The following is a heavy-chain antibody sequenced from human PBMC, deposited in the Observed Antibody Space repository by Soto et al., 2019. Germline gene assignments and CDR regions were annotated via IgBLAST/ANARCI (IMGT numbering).Heavy chain of an antibody. D-gene: IGHD5-12*01. J-gene: IGHJ4*02. CDR2: IYYSGST. Sequence: QVPLQESGPGLVKPSQTLSLSCTVSGGSLSSGGYYWSWIRQHPGKGLEWIGFIYYSGSTYYNPSLKSRCTISVATSQNQFSLKLSSLTAADTAVYYCARDTQRGYSGYFDSWGQGTLVTVSS. CDR1: GGSLSSGGYY. V-gene: IGHV4-31*03. CDR3: ARDTQRGYSGYFDS.